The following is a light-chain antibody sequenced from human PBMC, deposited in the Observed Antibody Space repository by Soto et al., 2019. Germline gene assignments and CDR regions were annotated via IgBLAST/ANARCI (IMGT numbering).Light chain of an antibody. Sequence: DIVMTQSPDSLAVSLGERATINCKSSQSVLYSSNNKNYLAWYQQKPGQPRKLLIYWASTRESGVPDRFSGSGSGTDFTLTISRLQAEDVAVYYCQQYYSTPFTFGQGTKLEIK. V-gene: IGKV4-1*01. CDR1: QSVLYSSNNKNY. CDR3: QQYYSTPFT. J-gene: IGKJ2*01. CDR2: WAS.